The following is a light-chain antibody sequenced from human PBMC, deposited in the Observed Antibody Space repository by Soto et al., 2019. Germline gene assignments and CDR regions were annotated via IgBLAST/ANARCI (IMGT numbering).Light chain of an antibody. J-gene: IGKJ5*01. Sequence: EIVMTQSPATLSVSPGDRVTLSCRASQSINSDLAWYQQIPGQAPRLLIYGASARATGIPDRFSGSGAGTEFTLTISSLQSEDFAVYYCHQYNNWRTFGQGTRLEIK. CDR1: QSINSD. CDR2: GAS. CDR3: HQYNNWRT. V-gene: IGKV3-15*01.